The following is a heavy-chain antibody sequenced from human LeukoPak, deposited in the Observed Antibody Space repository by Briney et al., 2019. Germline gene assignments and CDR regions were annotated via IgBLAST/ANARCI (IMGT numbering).Heavy chain of an antibody. V-gene: IGHV4-61*01. CDR1: GGSVSSGTYY. CDR3: AKDFSPLCRFIDY. Sequence: SETLSLTCSVSGGSVSSGTYYWSWIRQPPGKGLEWIGYIYYSGSTNYNPSLKSRVTISVDTSKNQFSLKLSSVTAADTAVYYCAKDFSPLCRFIDYWGQGTLVTVSS. J-gene: IGHJ4*02. CDR2: IYYSGST.